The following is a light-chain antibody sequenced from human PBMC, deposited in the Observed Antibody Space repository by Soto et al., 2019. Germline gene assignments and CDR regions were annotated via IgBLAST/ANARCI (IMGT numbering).Light chain of an antibody. CDR3: QQLNSFPLT. Sequence: DIQLTQSPSFLSASVGDRVTITCRASQGISSYLVWFQQKPGKAPKLLLSAASTLQSGVPSRFSGSGSGTEFTLTISSLQPEDFATYYCQQLNSFPLTFGGGTMVGIK. CDR1: QGISSY. J-gene: IGKJ4*01. V-gene: IGKV1-9*01. CDR2: AAS.